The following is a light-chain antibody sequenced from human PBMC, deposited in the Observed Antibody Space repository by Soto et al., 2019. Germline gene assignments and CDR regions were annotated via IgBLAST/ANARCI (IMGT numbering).Light chain of an antibody. CDR3: QQYNNWPWT. J-gene: IGKJ1*01. CDR1: QSVSSC. CDR2: DAS. Sequence: EIVMTQSPATLSVSPGERATLSCRASQSVSSCLAWYQQKPGQAPRLLVYDASTMATGVPARFSGSGSGTEFTLTISSLQSEDFAVYYCQQYNNWPWTFGQGTKVDIK. V-gene: IGKV3-15*01.